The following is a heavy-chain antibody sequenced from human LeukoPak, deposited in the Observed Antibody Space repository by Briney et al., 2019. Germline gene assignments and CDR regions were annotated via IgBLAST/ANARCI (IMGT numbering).Heavy chain of an antibody. V-gene: IGHV3-7*01. Sequence: GGSLRLSCAASGFTFSSYWMSWVRQAPGKGLEWVANIKQDGSEKYYVDSVKGRFTISRDNAKNSLYLQMNSLRAEDTAVYYCARLGGYSSSGTYYYGMDVWGQGTTVTVSS. CDR3: ARLGGYSSSGTYYYGMDV. J-gene: IGHJ6*02. D-gene: IGHD6-13*01. CDR1: GFTFSSYW. CDR2: IKQDGSEK.